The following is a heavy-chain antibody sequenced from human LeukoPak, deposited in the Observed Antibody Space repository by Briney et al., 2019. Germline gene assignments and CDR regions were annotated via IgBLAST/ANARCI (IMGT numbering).Heavy chain of an antibody. V-gene: IGHV3-30-3*01. Sequence: GGSLRLSCAASGFTFSSYAMHWVRQAPGKGLEWVAVISYDGSNKYYADSVKGRFTISRDNSKNTLYLQMNSLRAEDTAVYYCARVGGRIGELGYFDYWGQGTLVTVSS. CDR3: ARVGGRIGELGYFDY. D-gene: IGHD3-10*01. CDR2: ISYDGSNK. CDR1: GFTFSSYA. J-gene: IGHJ4*02.